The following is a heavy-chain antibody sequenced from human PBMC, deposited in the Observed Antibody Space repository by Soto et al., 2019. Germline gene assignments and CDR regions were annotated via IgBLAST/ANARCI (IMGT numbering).Heavy chain of an antibody. Sequence: SETLSLTCTVSGGSLSSGAYYWSWIRQHPGKGLEWIGYIYYSGSTYYNPSLESRVTLSVDTSTKQFSLRAEDTAVYYCARHPERIAQIGWFDPWGQGTLVTVSS. J-gene: IGHJ5*02. CDR3: ARHPERIAQIGWFDP. CDR2: IYYSGST. V-gene: IGHV4-31*03. CDR1: GGSLSSGAYY. D-gene: IGHD6-13*01.